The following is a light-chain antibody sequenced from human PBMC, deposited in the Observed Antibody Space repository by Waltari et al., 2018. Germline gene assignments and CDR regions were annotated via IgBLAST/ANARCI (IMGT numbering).Light chain of an antibody. Sequence: TLSVSPGERATLSCRASQSVSSNLAWYQQKPGQAPRLLIYGASTRATGIPARFSGSGSGTEFTLTISSMQSEDFAVYYCQQYNNWRTFGQGTKVEIK. CDR3: QQYNNWRT. J-gene: IGKJ1*01. V-gene: IGKV3-15*01. CDR2: GAS. CDR1: QSVSSN.